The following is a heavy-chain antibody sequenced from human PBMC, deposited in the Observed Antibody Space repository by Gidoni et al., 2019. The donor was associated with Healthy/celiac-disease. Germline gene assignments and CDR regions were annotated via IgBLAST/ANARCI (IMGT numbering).Heavy chain of an antibody. CDR3: ARTISDYGSGRFDY. D-gene: IGHD3-10*01. CDR1: GGSFSGYY. V-gene: IGHV4-34*01. J-gene: IGHJ4*02. Sequence: QVQLQQWGAGLLKPSETLSLTCAVYGGSFSGYYWSWIRQPPGKGLEWIGEINHSGSTNYNPSLKSRVTISVDTSKNQFSLKLSSVTAADTAVYYCARTISDYGSGRFDYWGQGTLVTVSS. CDR2: INHSGST.